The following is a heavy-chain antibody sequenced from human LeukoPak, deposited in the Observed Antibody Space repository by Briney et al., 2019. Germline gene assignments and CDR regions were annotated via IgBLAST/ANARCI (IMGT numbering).Heavy chain of an antibody. CDR2: IYYSGST. D-gene: IGHD5-18*01. Sequence: SETPSLTCTVSGGSISSYYWSWIRQPPGKGLEWIGYIYYSGSTNYNPSLKSRVTISVDTSKNQFSLKLSSVTAADTAVYYCARDRWIQLWPTGYYYYYMDVWGKGTTVTVSS. J-gene: IGHJ6*03. CDR1: GGSISSYY. V-gene: IGHV4-59*01. CDR3: ARDRWIQLWPTGYYYYYMDV.